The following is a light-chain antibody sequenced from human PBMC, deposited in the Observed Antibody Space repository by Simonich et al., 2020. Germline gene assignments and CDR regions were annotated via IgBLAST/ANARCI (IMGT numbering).Light chain of an antibody. CDR2: EVS. CDR3: SSYTSSSTRV. CDR1: SSDVGGYNY. V-gene: IGLV2-14*01. Sequence: QSALTQPPSASGSPGQSVTISCTGTSSDVGGYNYVSWYQQHPGKAPKLMIYEVSNRPSGGSNRFSGSKSGNTASLTIYGLQAEDEADYYCSSYTSSSTRVFGGGTKLTVL. J-gene: IGLJ2*01.